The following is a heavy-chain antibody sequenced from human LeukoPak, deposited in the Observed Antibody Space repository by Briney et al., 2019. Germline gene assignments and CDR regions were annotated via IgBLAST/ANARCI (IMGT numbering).Heavy chain of an antibody. CDR1: GGSINSGGFY. CDR2: IYKTGRT. J-gene: IGHJ4*02. CDR3: ARVTSRLGVCDY. D-gene: IGHD2-8*01. Sequence: PSQTLSLTCTVSGGSINSGGFYWSWVRQPAGKGLEWIGRIYKTGRTNYKSSLKSRVIISVDTSKNQFSLKLSSVTAADTAVYYCARVTSRLGVCDYWGQGTLVTVSS. V-gene: IGHV4-61*02.